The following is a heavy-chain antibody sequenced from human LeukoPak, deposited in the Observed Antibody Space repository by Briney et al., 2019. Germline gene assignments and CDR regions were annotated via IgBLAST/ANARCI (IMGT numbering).Heavy chain of an antibody. CDR2: IYYSGST. V-gene: IGHV4-39*07. D-gene: IGHD5-18*01. Sequence: SQTLSLTCTVSGGSISSSSYYWGWLRQPPGKGLEWIGSIYYSGSTYYNPSLKSRVTISVDTSNNQFSLKLSSVTAADTAVYYCARGGAYSYYYYYYYMDVWGKGTTVTGSS. J-gene: IGHJ6*03. CDR3: ARGGAYSYYYYYYYMDV. CDR1: GGSISSSSYY.